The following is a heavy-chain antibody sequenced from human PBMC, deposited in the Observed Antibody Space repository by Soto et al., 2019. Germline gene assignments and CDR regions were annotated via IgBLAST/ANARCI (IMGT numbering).Heavy chain of an antibody. CDR2: ISSSSSYI. Sequence: GGSLRLSCAASGFTFSSYSMNWVRQAPGKGLEWVSSISSSSSYIYYADSVKGRFTISRDNAKNSLYLQMNSLRAEDTAVYYCASSIAAADYAFDIWGQGTMVTVSS. V-gene: IGHV3-21*01. CDR3: ASSIAAADYAFDI. J-gene: IGHJ3*02. CDR1: GFTFSSYS. D-gene: IGHD6-13*01.